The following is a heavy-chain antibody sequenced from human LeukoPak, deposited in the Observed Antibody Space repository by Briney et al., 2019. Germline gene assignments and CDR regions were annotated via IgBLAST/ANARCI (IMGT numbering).Heavy chain of an antibody. CDR2: ISSSGSTI. CDR1: GFTFSDYY. J-gene: IGHJ4*02. Sequence: GGSLRLSCAASGFTFSDYYMSWIRQAPGKGLEWVSYISSSGSTIYYADSVKGRFTISRDNAKNSLYLQMNSLRAEDTDVYYCARDSAVAGTRTFDYWGQGTLVTVSS. CDR3: ARDSAVAGTRTFDY. D-gene: IGHD6-19*01. V-gene: IGHV3-11*01.